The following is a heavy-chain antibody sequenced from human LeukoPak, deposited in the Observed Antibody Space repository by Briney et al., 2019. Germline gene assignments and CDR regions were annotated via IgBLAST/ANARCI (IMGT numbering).Heavy chain of an antibody. V-gene: IGHV3-30-3*01. CDR1: GFTFSSYA. J-gene: IGHJ4*02. CDR3: ARAMVRGGYFDY. CDR2: ISYDGSNK. D-gene: IGHD3-10*01. Sequence: GRSLRLSCAASGFTFSSYAMHWVRQAPGKGLEWVAVISYDGSNKYYADSVKGRFTISRDNSKNTLYLQMNSLRAEDTAVYYCARAMVRGGYFDYWGQGTLVTVSS.